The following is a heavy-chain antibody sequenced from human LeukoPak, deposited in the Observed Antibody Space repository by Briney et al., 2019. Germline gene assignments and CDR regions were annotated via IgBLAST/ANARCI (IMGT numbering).Heavy chain of an antibody. CDR2: ISASGGHT. J-gene: IGHJ4*02. CDR3: AKDRVGSCSTNSCPIDY. V-gene: IGHV3-23*01. CDR1: GFTFSNFA. Sequence: GGSLRLSCAASGFTFSNFAMSWVRQAPGKGLEWVSAISASGGHTYYADSVKGRFTISRDSSKNTLYLQMNSLRADDTALYYCAKDRVGSCSTNSCPIDYWGQGTLVTVSS. D-gene: IGHD2-2*01.